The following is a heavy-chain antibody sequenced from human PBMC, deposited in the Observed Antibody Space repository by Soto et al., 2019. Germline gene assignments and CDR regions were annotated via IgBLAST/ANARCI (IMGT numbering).Heavy chain of an antibody. J-gene: IGHJ6*02. D-gene: IGHD2-2*01. CDR2: IYPGDSDT. CDR1: GYSFTSYW. Sequence: PGESLKIACKGSGYSFTSYWIGGVRQMPGKGLEWMGIIYPGDSDTRYSPSFQGQVTISADKSISTAYLQWSSLKASDTAMYYCARSADRTFYYYGMDVWGQGTTVTVSS. CDR3: ARSADRTFYYYGMDV. V-gene: IGHV5-51*01.